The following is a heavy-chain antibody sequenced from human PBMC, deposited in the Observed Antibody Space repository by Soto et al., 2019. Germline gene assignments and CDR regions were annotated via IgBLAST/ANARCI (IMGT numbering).Heavy chain of an antibody. CDR2: ISAYNGNT. CDR1: GYAFTSYG. D-gene: IGHD3-16*01. V-gene: IGHV1-18*01. J-gene: IGHJ4*02. CDR3: ARDFSLHLGAASGY. Sequence: VKVACQASGYAFTSYGVSWVRQTPGQGLEWMGWISAYNGNTNYAQKLQGRVTMTTDTSTSTAYMELRSLRSDDTAVYYCARDFSLHLGAASGYWGQGTLVTVSS.